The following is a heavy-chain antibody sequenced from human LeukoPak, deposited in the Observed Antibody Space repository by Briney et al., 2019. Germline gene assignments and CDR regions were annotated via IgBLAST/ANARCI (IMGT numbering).Heavy chain of an antibody. V-gene: IGHV1-46*01. CDR3: ARGQYYYDSSGYRSEYFQH. CDR2: INPSGGST. Sequence: ASVKVSCKASGYTFTSYYMHWVRQAPGQGLEWMGIINPSGGSTSYAQKFQGRVTMTRDTSTSTVYMELSSLRSEDTAVYYCARGQYYYDSSGYRSEYFQHWGQGTLVTVSS. CDR1: GYTFTSYY. J-gene: IGHJ1*01. D-gene: IGHD3-22*01.